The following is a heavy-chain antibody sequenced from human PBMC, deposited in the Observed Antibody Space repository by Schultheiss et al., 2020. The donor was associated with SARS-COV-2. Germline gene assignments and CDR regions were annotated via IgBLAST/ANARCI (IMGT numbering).Heavy chain of an antibody. CDR2: INRGGST. D-gene: IGHD3-3*01. V-gene: IGHV4-34*01. J-gene: IGHJ6*02. CDR1: GGSFSDYH. CDR3: ARDLRFLEWPSCFYYGMDV. Sequence: SETLSLTCAVYGGSFSDYHWTWIRQPPGKGLEWIGEINRGGSTTYNPSLKGRVSISLDMSKNQFSLKLSSVTAADTAVYYCARDLRFLEWPSCFYYGMDVWGQGTTVTVSS.